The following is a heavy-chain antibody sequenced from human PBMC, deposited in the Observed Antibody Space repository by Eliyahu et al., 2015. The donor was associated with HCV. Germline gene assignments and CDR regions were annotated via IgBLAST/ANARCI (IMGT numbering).Heavy chain of an antibody. CDR3: TRGFYFDSNGFPTFDF. J-gene: IGHJ4*02. Sequence: QVQLVQSGAEMKKPGASMKVSCKSSGYTFTGYSVHWVRQAPGQGLEWMGSVNPNSGGTNYAQKFQDRLTLTRDTSISTAYMELSSLRSDDTAMYYCTRGFYFDSNGFPTFDFWGQGTLITVST. CDR2: VNPNSGGT. D-gene: IGHD3-22*01. V-gene: IGHV1-2*02. CDR1: GYTFTGYS.